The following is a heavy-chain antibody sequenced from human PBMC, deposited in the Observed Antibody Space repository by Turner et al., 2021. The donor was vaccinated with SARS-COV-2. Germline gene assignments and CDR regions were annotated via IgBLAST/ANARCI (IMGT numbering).Heavy chain of an antibody. J-gene: IGHJ3*02. CDR3: ARDQRDSVIWSGYGAFDI. CDR2: INSDGSFT. Sequence: EVQLVESGGGLVQPGGSLRLSCAASGFTFSSYWMHWVRQAPGKGLVWVSHINSDGSFTSYADSVKGRFTISRDNAKNTLYLQVNSLRAEDTAVYYCARDQRDSVIWSGYGAFDIWGQGTMVTVSS. D-gene: IGHD3-3*01. CDR1: GFTFSSYW. V-gene: IGHV3-74*01.